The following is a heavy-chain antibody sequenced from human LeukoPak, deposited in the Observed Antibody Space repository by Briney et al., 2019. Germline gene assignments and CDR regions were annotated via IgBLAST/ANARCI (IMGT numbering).Heavy chain of an antibody. CDR3: AGLHFASAEEFDP. CDR2: IYSSDNI. CDR1: GTSIRGHY. J-gene: IGHJ5*02. Sequence: KAGGSLRLSCTVSGTSIRGHYWSWIRQPPGKGLEWIGYIYSSDNILYNPFLKSRVTLSVDTFNNQFSLSLTSVTAADTAVYYCAGLHFASAEEFDPWGQGTLVTVSS. V-gene: IGHV4-59*08. D-gene: IGHD6-25*01.